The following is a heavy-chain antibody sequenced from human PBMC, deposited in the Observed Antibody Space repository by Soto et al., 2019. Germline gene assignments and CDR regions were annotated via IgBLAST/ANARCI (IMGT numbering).Heavy chain of an antibody. CDR3: AKALGELSPESYDY. CDR2: ISYDGSDK. J-gene: IGHJ4*02. D-gene: IGHD3-16*02. CDR1: GFTFSSYA. Sequence: QVQLVESGGGVVQPGRSLRLSCAASGFTFSSYAMHWVRQAPGKGLEWVAVISYDGSDKYYADSVKGRFTISRDNSKNTLKLQMNSLRADDTAVYYCAKALGELSPESYDYWGQGTLIPVSS. V-gene: IGHV3-30*18.